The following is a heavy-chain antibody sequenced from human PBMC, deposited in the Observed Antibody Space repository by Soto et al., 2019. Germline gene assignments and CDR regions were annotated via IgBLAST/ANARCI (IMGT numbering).Heavy chain of an antibody. CDR1: GYSFTSYW. CDR2: IYPGDSDT. J-gene: IGHJ4*02. CDR3: ARGYCSVGSCYSGYSY. V-gene: IGHV5-51*01. Sequence: GESLKISCKGSGYSFTSYWIGWVRQMPGKGLEWMGIIYPGDSDTRYSPSFQGQVTISADKSISTAYLQWSSLKASDTAMYYCARGYCSVGSCYSGYSYWGQGTLVTVSS. D-gene: IGHD2-15*01.